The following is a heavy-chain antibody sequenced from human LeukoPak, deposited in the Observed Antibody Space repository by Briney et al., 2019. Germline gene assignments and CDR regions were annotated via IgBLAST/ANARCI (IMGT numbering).Heavy chain of an antibody. D-gene: IGHD6-19*01. V-gene: IGHV4-34*01. CDR1: GFTFSSYA. CDR2: INHSGST. Sequence: GSLRLSCAASGFTFSSYAMHWVRQAPGKGLEWIGEINHSGSTNYNPSLKSRVTISVDTSKNQFSLKLSSVTAADTAVYYCARCIAVAGTSGYYYYYYYMDVWGKGTTVTISS. CDR3: ARCIAVAGTSGYYYYYYYMDV. J-gene: IGHJ6*03.